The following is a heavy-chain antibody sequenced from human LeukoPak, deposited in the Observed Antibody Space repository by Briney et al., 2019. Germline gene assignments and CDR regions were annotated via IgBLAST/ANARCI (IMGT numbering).Heavy chain of an antibody. CDR3: ASVRFLEWLLFRDYFDY. V-gene: IGHV3-23*01. J-gene: IGHJ4*02. CDR2: ISGSGGST. Sequence: GGSLTLSCAASGFTFSSNAMSCLPHAPRQGLMWVLAISGSGGSTYYADSVKGRFTISRDNSKNTLYLQMNSLRAEDTAVYYCASVRFLEWLLFRDYFDYWGQGTLVTVSS. CDR1: GFTFSSNA. D-gene: IGHD3-3*01.